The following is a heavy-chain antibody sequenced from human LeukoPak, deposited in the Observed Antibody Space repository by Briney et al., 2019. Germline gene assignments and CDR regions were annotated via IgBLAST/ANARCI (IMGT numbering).Heavy chain of an antibody. V-gene: IGHV3-15*01. CDR2: IKSKTDGGTP. Sequence: PGGSLRLSCAASGFTFSYACMSGVRQAPGKGLEWVGRIKSKTDGGTPDYAVPVKGRFTISRDDSTHTLYLQMDSLKTEDTAVYYCTTGPRDDDYRRLAYGGQGTLVTVSS. D-gene: IGHD4-17*01. J-gene: IGHJ4*02. CDR1: GFTFSYAC. CDR3: TTGPRDDDYRRLAY.